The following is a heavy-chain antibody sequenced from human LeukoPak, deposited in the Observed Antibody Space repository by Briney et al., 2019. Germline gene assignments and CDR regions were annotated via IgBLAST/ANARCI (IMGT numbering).Heavy chain of an antibody. CDR2: IIPIFGTA. CDR1: GGTFSSYA. Sequence: SVKVSCKASGGTFSSYAISWVRQAPGQGLEWMGGIIPIFGTANYAQKFQGRVTITADESTSTAYMELSSLRSEDTAVYSCASAFYDSSGYYYVWGYYYGMDVWGQGTTVTVSS. V-gene: IGHV1-69*13. J-gene: IGHJ6*02. D-gene: IGHD3-22*01. CDR3: ASAFYDSSGYYYVWGYYYGMDV.